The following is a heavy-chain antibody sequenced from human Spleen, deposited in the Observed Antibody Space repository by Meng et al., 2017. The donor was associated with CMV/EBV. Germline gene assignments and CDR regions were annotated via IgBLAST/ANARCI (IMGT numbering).Heavy chain of an antibody. Sequence: SETLSLTCTVSGGSVRSSSSYWGWIRQPPERGLEWIGSIYYRGDTSYNPSLKSRVTMSVDTSKNQFSLKLSSVTAADTAVYYCARVLWDCSSTSCFDYWGQGSLVTVSS. CDR2: IYYRGDT. J-gene: IGHJ4*02. CDR3: ARVLWDCSSTSCFDY. CDR1: GGSVRSSSSY. D-gene: IGHD2-2*01. V-gene: IGHV4-39*01.